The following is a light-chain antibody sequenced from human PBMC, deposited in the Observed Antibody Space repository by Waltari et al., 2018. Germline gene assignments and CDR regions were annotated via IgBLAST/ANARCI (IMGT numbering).Light chain of an antibody. CDR3: QQRGNWPPT. Sequence: VLTQSPATLSLSPGEGATLSCRASQSISSFLAWYQQKPGQAPRLLIYDASNRATGIPTRFSGSGSGTDFTLTISSLEPEDFAVYYCQQRGNWPPTFGQGTRLEIK. J-gene: IGKJ5*01. CDR2: DAS. CDR1: QSISSF. V-gene: IGKV3-11*01.